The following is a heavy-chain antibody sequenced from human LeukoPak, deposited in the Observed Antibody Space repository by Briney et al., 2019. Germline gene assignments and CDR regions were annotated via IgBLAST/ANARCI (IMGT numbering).Heavy chain of an antibody. CDR3: AKDTYLWGSYLFDY. CDR2: IRYDGSNK. V-gene: IGHV3-30*02. Sequence: GGSLRLSCAASGFTVSSNYMSWVRQAPGKGLEWVAFIRYDGSNKYYADSVKGRFTISRDNSKNTLYLQMNSLRAEDTAVYYCAKDTYLWGSYLFDYWGQGTLVTVSS. CDR1: GFTVSSNY. D-gene: IGHD7-27*01. J-gene: IGHJ4*02.